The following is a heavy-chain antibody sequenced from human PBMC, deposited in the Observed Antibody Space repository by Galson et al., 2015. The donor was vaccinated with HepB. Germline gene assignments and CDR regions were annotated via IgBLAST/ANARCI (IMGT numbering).Heavy chain of an antibody. CDR3: ARGRVPAARFVWFDP. Sequence: LSLTCAVYGGSFSGYYWSWIRQPPGKGLEWIGEINHSGSTNYNPSLKSRVTISVDTSKNQFSLKLSSVTAADTAVYYCARGRVPAARFVWFDPWGQGTLVTVSS. J-gene: IGHJ5*02. CDR1: GGSFSGYY. D-gene: IGHD2-2*01. V-gene: IGHV4-34*01. CDR2: INHSGST.